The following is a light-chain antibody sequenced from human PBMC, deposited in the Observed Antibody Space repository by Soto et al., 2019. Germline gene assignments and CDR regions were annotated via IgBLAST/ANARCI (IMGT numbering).Light chain of an antibody. CDR3: CSYAGRYTYV. CDR2: AVS. CDR1: SSPVGGYHY. J-gene: IGLJ1*01. V-gene: IGLV2-11*01. Sequence: QSVLTQPRSVSGSPGQSVTISCTGTSSPVGGYHYVSWYQQFPGKAPKLTIYAVSQRPSGVPDRFSGSESGNTASLTISGLQADDEADYYCCSYAGRYTYVFGSGTKVTVL.